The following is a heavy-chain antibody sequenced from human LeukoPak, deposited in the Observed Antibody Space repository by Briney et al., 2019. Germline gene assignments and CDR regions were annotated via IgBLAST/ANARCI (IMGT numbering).Heavy chain of an antibody. V-gene: IGHV4-31*03. D-gene: IGHD4-23*01. Sequence: PSQTLSLTCTVSGGSISSGVYYWSWIRQHPGKGLEWIGYIYYSGSTYYNPSLKSRVTISLDTSKNQFSLKLTSVTAADTAVYYCATINYGGHGYFDYWGQGSLVTVSS. CDR2: IYYSGST. CDR3: ATINYGGHGYFDY. J-gene: IGHJ4*02. CDR1: GGSISSGVYY.